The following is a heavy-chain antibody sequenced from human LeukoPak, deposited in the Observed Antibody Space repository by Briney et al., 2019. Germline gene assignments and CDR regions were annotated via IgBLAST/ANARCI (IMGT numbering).Heavy chain of an antibody. Sequence: PGGSLRLSCAAPGFTFSNYGMTWVRQAPGKGLEWVANIENDGAEKYYVDSVKGRFTISRDNAKNSVYLQMNSLRAEDTAVYYCARRLGTDYWGQGALVTVSS. D-gene: IGHD1-14*01. J-gene: IGHJ4*02. CDR3: ARRLGTDY. CDR1: GFTFSNYG. CDR2: IENDGAEK. V-gene: IGHV3-7*02.